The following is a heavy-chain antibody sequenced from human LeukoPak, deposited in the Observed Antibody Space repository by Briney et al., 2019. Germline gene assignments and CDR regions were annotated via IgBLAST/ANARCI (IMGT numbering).Heavy chain of an antibody. CDR2: INPNSGGT. D-gene: IGHD2-15*01. J-gene: IGHJ4*02. Sequence: PGASVKVSCKASGYTFTGYYMHWVRQAPGQGLEWMGWINPNSGGTNYAQKFQGRVTMTRDTSISTAYMELSRLRSDDTAVYYCARDPPCSGGSCYSTPRFDYWGQGTLVTVSS. V-gene: IGHV1-2*02. CDR3: ARDPPCSGGSCYSTPRFDY. CDR1: GYTFTGYY.